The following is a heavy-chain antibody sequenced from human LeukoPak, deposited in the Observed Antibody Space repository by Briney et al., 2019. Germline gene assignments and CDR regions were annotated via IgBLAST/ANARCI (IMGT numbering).Heavy chain of an antibody. J-gene: IGHJ4*02. Sequence: ASVKVSCKASGYTFTAYYVHWVRQAPGQGLEWMGWITPNSGGTKYAQKFQGRVTMTRDTSISTAYMELSSLRSEDTAVYYCARLFRLRYFDWLSHYYFDYWGQGTLVTVSS. CDR2: ITPNSGGT. D-gene: IGHD3-9*01. CDR1: GYTFTAYY. V-gene: IGHV1-2*02. CDR3: ARLFRLRYFDWLSHYYFDY.